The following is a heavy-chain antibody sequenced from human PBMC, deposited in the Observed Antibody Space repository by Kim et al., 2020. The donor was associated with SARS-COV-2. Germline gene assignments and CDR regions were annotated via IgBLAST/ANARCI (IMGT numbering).Heavy chain of an antibody. CDR1: GFTFSSFA. V-gene: IGHV3-23*01. CDR2: ISGSGGST. J-gene: IGHJ3*02. Sequence: GGSLRLSCAASGFTFSSFAMSWVRQAPGKGLEWVSDISGSGGSTNYADSVKGRFTISRYNSKNTLYLQMNSLRVEDTAVYYCEREYSISSSPLDIWGQGT. CDR3: EREYSISSSPLDI. D-gene: IGHD6-6*01.